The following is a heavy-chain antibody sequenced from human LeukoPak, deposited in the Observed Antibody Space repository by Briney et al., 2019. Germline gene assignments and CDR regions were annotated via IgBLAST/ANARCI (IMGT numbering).Heavy chain of an antibody. J-gene: IGHJ4*02. Sequence: SETLSLTCTVSGYSISSGYYWGWIRQPPGKGLEWIGSIYHSGSTNYNPSLKSRVTISVDTSKNQFSLKLSSVTAADTAVYFCAREDYYNSGGYYLDYWGQGTLVTVSS. CDR2: IYHSGST. D-gene: IGHD3-22*01. CDR3: AREDYYNSGGYYLDY. CDR1: GYSISSGYY. V-gene: IGHV4-38-2*02.